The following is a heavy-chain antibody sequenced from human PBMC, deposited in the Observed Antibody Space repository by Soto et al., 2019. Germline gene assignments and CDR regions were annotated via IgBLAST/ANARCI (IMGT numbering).Heavy chain of an antibody. D-gene: IGHD5-12*01. V-gene: IGHV3-23*01. CDR3: AKDLRGYSGYDQSY. J-gene: IGHJ4*02. CDR1: GFTFSSYA. Sequence: GGSLRLSCAASGFTFSSYAMSWVRQAPGKGLEWVSAISGSGGSTYYADSVKGRFTISRDNSKNTLYLQMNSLRAEDTAVYYCAKDLRGYSGYDQSYWGQGTLVTVSS. CDR2: ISGSGGST.